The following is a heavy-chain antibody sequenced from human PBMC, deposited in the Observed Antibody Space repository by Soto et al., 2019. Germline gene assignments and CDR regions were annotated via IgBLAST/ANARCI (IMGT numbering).Heavy chain of an antibody. J-gene: IGHJ5*02. Sequence: GGSLRLSCTASGFTFRSAALNWVRQTPEKGLEWLSAINGSGAYTAYADSVKGRFTISRDNSKNTVDLQMNSLRAEDSAVYYCAKKVRQTGSSNGGWFDPWGQGTLVTVSS. CDR3: AKKVRQTGSSNGGWFDP. D-gene: IGHD3-9*01. CDR1: GFTFRSAA. V-gene: IGHV3-23*01. CDR2: INGSGAYT.